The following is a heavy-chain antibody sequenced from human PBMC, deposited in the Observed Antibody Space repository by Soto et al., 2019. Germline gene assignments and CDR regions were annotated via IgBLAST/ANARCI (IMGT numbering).Heavy chain of an antibody. CDR1: GGSVSSGAYY. D-gene: IGHD1-7*01. Sequence: QVQLQESGPGLVKPSQTLSLTCTVSGGSVSSGAYYWSWIRQHPGKGLEWIGYISYIGSTYYTPSLKSRVTIPVDTSKTHAAMKLSSVTAAETAVYSCARCELRIRNAFDLLGQWTMFTVSS. V-gene: IGHV4-31*03. J-gene: IGHJ3*01. CDR2: ISYIGST. CDR3: ARCELRIRNAFDL.